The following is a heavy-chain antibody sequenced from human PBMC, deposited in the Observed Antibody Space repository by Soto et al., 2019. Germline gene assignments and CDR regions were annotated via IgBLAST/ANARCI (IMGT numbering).Heavy chain of an antibody. V-gene: IGHV3-30*18. D-gene: IGHD3-22*01. Sequence: QVQLVESGGGVVQPGRSLRLSCAASGFTFSSYGMHWVRQAPGKGLEWVAVISYDGSNKYYADSVKGRFTISRDNSKNTLYLLMNSLRAEDTALYYCAKDVRYYYDSSGYYNYYYYGMDVWGQGTTVTVSS. CDR1: GFTFSSYG. CDR2: ISYDGSNK. CDR3: AKDVRYYYDSSGYYNYYYYGMDV. J-gene: IGHJ6*02.